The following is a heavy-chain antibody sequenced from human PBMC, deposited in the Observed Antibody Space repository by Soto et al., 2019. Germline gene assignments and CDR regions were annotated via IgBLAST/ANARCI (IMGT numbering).Heavy chain of an antibody. CDR1: GFTFSRYG. Sequence: QVQLVESGGGVVQPGGSLRLSCAASGFTFSRYGMHWVRQAPGKGLEWVAVMSYDGNNKYYADSVNGRFTVSRDNSRNTQYLQMNSLKVEDTAVYFCAKGFLSGGYCANGVCYHFDYWGQGTQVTVSS. CDR3: AKGFLSGGYCANGVCYHFDY. V-gene: IGHV3-30*18. CDR2: MSYDGNNK. J-gene: IGHJ4*02. D-gene: IGHD2-8*01.